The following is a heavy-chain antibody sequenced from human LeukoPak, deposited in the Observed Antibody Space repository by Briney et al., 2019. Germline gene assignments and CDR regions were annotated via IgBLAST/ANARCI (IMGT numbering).Heavy chain of an antibody. D-gene: IGHD5-18*01. CDR2: INPNSGGT. CDR3: ARDLNLVDTAMVTLEPGLVD. V-gene: IGHV1-2*02. CDR1: GYTFTGYY. J-gene: IGHJ4*02. Sequence: GASVKVSCKASGYTFTGYYMHWVRQAPGQGLEWMGWINPNSGGTNYAQKFQGRVTMTRDTSISTAYMELSRLRSDDTAVYYCARDLNLVDTAMVTLEPGLVDWGQGTLVTVSS.